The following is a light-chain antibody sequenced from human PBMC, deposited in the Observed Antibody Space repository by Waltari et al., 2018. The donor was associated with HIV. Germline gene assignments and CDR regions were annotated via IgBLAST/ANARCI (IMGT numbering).Light chain of an antibody. Sequence: EIVMTQSPATLSVSPGERATLSCRASQSISSNLAWYQQRPGQAPRLLIYDASSRATGIPARFSGSGSETEFTLTINSLQSEDFAVYYCQQYNNWPPDTFGQGTKLEIK. CDR1: QSISSN. CDR3: QQYNNWPPDT. V-gene: IGKV3-15*01. CDR2: DAS. J-gene: IGKJ2*01.